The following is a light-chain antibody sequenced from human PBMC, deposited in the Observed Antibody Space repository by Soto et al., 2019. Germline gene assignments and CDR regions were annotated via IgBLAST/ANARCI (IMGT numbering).Light chain of an antibody. J-gene: IGKJ2*01. Sequence: DIQMTQSPSTLSGSVGDRVTITCRASQTIRSWLAWYQQKPGKAPKLLIYKASTLKSGVPSRFSGSGSGTEFTLTISSLQPDDFATYYCQQSYSTPMYTFGQGTKLEIK. CDR3: QQSYSTPMYT. CDR1: QTIRSW. CDR2: KAS. V-gene: IGKV1-5*03.